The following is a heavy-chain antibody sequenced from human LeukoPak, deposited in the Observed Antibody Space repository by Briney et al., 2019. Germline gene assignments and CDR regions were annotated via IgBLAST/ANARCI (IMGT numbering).Heavy chain of an antibody. D-gene: IGHD4-11*01. CDR2: IIPIFGTA. Sequence: SVKVSCKASGGTFSSYAISWVRQAPGQGLEWMGGIIPIFGTANYAQKFQGRVTITADESTSTAYMELSSLRSEDTAVYYCARGSVGARSNYVAARHYYFDYWGQGTLVTVSS. J-gene: IGHJ4*02. CDR1: GGTFSSYA. CDR3: ARGSVGARSNYVAARHYYFDY. V-gene: IGHV1-69*13.